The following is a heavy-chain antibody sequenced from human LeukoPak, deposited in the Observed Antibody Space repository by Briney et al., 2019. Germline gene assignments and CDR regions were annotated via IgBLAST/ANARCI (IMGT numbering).Heavy chain of an antibody. CDR1: GGSFSSYY. V-gene: IGHV4-59*01. J-gene: IGHJ4*02. D-gene: IGHD1-26*01. CDR2: IYYSGST. Sequence: PSETLSLTCTVSGGSFSSYYWSWIRQPPGKGLEWIGYIYYSGSTNYNSSLKRQVTISVDTSKNHFSLKLSSVTAADTAVYYCARDSGSYFGFDYWGQGTLVTVSS. CDR3: ARDSGSYFGFDY.